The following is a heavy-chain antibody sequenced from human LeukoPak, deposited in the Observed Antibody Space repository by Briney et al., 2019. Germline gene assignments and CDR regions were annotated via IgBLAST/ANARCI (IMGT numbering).Heavy chain of an antibody. Sequence: PGRSLRLSCAASGFTFSSYGMHWVRQAPGKGLEWVAVISYDGSNKYYADSVKGRFTISRDNSKNTLYLQMNSLRAEDTAVYYCAKDLLSGSSFDYWGQGTLVTVSS. D-gene: IGHD6-13*01. CDR3: AKDLLSGSSFDY. CDR2: ISYDGSNK. V-gene: IGHV3-30*18. J-gene: IGHJ4*02. CDR1: GFTFSSYG.